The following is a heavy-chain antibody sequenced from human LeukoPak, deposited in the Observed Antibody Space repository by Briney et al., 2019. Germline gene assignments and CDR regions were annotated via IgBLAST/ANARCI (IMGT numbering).Heavy chain of an antibody. Sequence: SGTLSLTCTVSGDSVNNNDAYWAWVRQPPGKGLEWIVTIHHSGHTFYNPSLKSRVTISVDTSKNQFSLKLSSVTAADTAMYYCARVPPTYNSGWTFDAFDIWGQGTMVTVSS. CDR2: IHHSGHT. V-gene: IGHV4-39*07. CDR1: GDSVNNNDAY. J-gene: IGHJ3*02. D-gene: IGHD6-19*01. CDR3: ARVPPTYNSGWTFDAFDI.